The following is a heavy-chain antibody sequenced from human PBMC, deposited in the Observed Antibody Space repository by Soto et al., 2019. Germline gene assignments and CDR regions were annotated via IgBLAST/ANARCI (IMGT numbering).Heavy chain of an antibody. CDR1: GFTFSSYG. J-gene: IGHJ6*02. CDR3: AKDLRGSSFAIYHHFGMDV. V-gene: IGHV3-30*18. Sequence: QVQLVESGGGVVQPGRSLRLSCAASGFTFSSYGMHWVRQAPGKGLEWVAVISYDGSNKYYADSVKGRFTISRDNSKNPLYLQMNSLRAEDTAVYYCAKDLRGSSFAIYHHFGMDVWGQGTTVTVSS. CDR2: ISYDGSNK. D-gene: IGHD3-16*01.